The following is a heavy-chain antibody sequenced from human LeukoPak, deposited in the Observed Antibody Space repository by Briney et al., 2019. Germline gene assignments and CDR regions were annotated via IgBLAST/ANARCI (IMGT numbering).Heavy chain of an antibody. CDR1: GYTFTAQY. Sequence: GASVKVSCKASGYTFTAQYMHWVRQAPGQGLEWMGWINPNNGDTKYAESFLGRVTMTRDTSTTTAYMELTNLRSDDTAVYFCASYPRNIPTPPFDYWGQGTLVTVSS. J-gene: IGHJ4*02. CDR2: INPNNGDT. D-gene: IGHD2-21*01. V-gene: IGHV1-2*02. CDR3: ASYPRNIPTPPFDY.